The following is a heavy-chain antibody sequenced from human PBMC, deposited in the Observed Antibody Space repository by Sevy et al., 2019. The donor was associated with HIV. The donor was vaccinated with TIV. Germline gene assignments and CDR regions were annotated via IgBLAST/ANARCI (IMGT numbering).Heavy chain of an antibody. Sequence: SETLSLTCAVSGGSISGYDWSWIRQPPGKGLEWIGYIDYTGSTNYSPSLKSRVTISVDTSKSQFSLKLNSVTAADTAFYYCARHEAGSGTYYNLIEYWGQGTLVTVSS. J-gene: IGHJ4*02. CDR1: GGSISGYD. D-gene: IGHD3-10*01. CDR2: IDYTGST. V-gene: IGHV4-59*08. CDR3: ARHEAGSGTYYNLIEY.